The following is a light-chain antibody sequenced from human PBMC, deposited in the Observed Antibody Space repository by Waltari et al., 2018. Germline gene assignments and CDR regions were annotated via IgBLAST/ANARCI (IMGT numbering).Light chain of an antibody. J-gene: IGLJ3*02. CDR1: NSNLGNNY. V-gene: IGLV1-47*01. CDR3: AAWDDSLSGWV. CDR2: RDN. Sequence: QSVLTQPPSASGTPGQGVTISCSGSNSNLGNNYVSWYQQLPGTAPKLLIYRDNERPSGVPDQFSGSKSGTSASLAINGLRSDNEADYYCAAWDDSLSGWVFGGGTKLTVL.